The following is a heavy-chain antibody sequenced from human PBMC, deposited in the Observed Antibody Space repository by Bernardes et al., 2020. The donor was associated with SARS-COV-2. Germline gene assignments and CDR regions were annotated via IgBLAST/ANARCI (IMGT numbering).Heavy chain of an antibody. V-gene: IGHV4-59*01. CDR3: ARGFDF. Sequence: SESLSLTCTVSGGSISAYYWSWFRQPPGKGLEWIGYLYDTGSTNYNPSLQSRVTISVDTSKNQFSLKLSTVTAADTAVYYCARGFDFWGQGILVTVSS. CDR2: LYDTGST. J-gene: IGHJ4*02. CDR1: GGSISAYY.